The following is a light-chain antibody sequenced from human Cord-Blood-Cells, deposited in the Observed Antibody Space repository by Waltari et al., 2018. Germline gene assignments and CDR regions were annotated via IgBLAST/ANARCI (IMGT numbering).Light chain of an antibody. V-gene: IGKV3-20*01. J-gene: IGKJ1*01. Sequence: IVLTQSPGTLSLSPGERAPLSCRASQSVGSSYLAWYQQKPGQAPRLLIYGASSRATGIPDRFSGSGSGTDFTLTISRLEPEDFAVYYCQQYGSSPRTFGQGTKVEIK. CDR2: GAS. CDR3: QQYGSSPRT. CDR1: QSVGSSY.